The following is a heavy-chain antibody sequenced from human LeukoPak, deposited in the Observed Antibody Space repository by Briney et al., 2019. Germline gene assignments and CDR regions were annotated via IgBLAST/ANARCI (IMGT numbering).Heavy chain of an antibody. CDR3: TRAFQSLGGLSLPDF. CDR2: IHPSTGNP. V-gene: IGHV7-4-1*02. D-gene: IGHD3-16*02. J-gene: IGHJ4*02. Sequence: ASVKVSCKASGYTFTGYYMHWVRQAPGQGLEWMGWIHPSTGNPTYAQGFTGRFVFSLDTSVSTTYLQIRSLKAEDTAVYYCTRAFQSLGGLSLPDFWGQGTLVTVSS. CDR1: GYTFTGYY.